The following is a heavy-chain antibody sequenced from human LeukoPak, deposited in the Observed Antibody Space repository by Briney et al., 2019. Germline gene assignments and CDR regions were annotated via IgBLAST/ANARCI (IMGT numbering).Heavy chain of an antibody. D-gene: IGHD3-16*02. CDR1: GDSVSSNSVT. J-gene: IGHJ4*02. CDR3: ASYDYVWGSYRN. Sequence: PSQTLSLTCAISGDSVSSNSVTWNWIRQSPSRGLEWLGRTYYKSKWYNDYAVSVKSRITINPDISKNQFSLQLNSVTPEDTAVYYCASYDYVWGSYRNWGQGTLVTVSS. V-gene: IGHV6-1*01. CDR2: TYYKSKWYN.